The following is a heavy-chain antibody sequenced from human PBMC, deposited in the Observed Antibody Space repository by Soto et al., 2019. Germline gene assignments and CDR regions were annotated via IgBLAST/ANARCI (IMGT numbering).Heavy chain of an antibody. V-gene: IGHV1-69*12. CDR3: SRGDATKIVVTTYYAMDV. CDR2: IIPVFGTA. D-gene: IGHD4-17*01. Sequence: QVQLVQSGAEVKKPGSSVRVSCKASGGTLSNYGISWVRQAPGQGLEWMGGIIPVFGTANYAQKFQGRVTITADESKSTGYMEVTSLRSEDTAVYYCSRGDATKIVVTTYYAMDVWGQGTTVSVSS. CDR1: GGTLSNYG. J-gene: IGHJ6*02.